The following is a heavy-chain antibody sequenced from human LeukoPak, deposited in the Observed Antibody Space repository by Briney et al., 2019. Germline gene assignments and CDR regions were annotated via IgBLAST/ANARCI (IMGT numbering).Heavy chain of an antibody. Sequence: ASVKVSCKASGYTFTSYYMHWVRQAPGQGLEWMGIINPRGGSTSYAQTFQGRVTMTRDTSTSTVYMELSSLSSEDTAVYYCARSFGGVIVPNFDYWGQGTLVTVSS. CDR1: GYTFTSYY. V-gene: IGHV1-46*01. D-gene: IGHD3-16*02. J-gene: IGHJ4*02. CDR3: ARSFGGVIVPNFDY. CDR2: INPRGGST.